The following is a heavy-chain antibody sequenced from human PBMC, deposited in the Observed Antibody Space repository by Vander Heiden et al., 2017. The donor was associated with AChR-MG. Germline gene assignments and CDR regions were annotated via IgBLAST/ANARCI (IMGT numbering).Heavy chain of an antibody. D-gene: IGHD3-22*01. CDR1: AGSISSSSYY. J-gene: IGHJ4*02. CDR3: ASIKRIGRYYYDSSGYY. CDR2: IYYSGST. V-gene: IGHV4-39*01. Sequence: QLQLQESGPGLVKPSETLSLTCTVSAGSISSSSYYWGWIRQPPGKGLEWIGSIYYSGSTYYNPSLKSRVTISVDTSKNQFSLKLSSVTAADTAVYYCASIKRIGRYYYDSSGYYWGQGTLVTVSS.